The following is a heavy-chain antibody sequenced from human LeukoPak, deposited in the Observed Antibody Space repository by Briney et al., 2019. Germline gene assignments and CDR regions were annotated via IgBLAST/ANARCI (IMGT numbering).Heavy chain of an antibody. J-gene: IGHJ6*03. D-gene: IGHD6-13*01. CDR1: GGSISSGSYY. CDR2: IYYSGST. Sequence: SETLSLTCTVSGGSISSGSYYWSWIRQPPGKGLEWIGYIYYSGSTNYNPSLKSRVTISVDTSKNQFSLKLSSVTAADTAVYYCARAAEYSSSWYDYYYYYMDVWGKGTTVTISS. V-gene: IGHV4-61*01. CDR3: ARAAEYSSSWYDYYYYYMDV.